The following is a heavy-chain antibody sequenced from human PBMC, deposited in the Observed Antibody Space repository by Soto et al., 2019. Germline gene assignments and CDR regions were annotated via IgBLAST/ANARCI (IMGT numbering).Heavy chain of an antibody. CDR3: ARDGEQQLVVLPYYYYYGMDV. CDR2: ISYDGSNK. CDR1: GFTFSSYA. J-gene: IGHJ6*02. V-gene: IGHV3-30-3*01. Sequence: QVQLVESGGGVVQPGRSLRLSCAASGFTFSSYAMHWVRQAPGKGLEWVAVISYDGSNKYYADSVKGRFTISRDNSKNTLHLQMNSLRAEDTAVYYCARDGEQQLVVLPYYYYYGMDVWGQGTTVTVSS. D-gene: IGHD6-13*01.